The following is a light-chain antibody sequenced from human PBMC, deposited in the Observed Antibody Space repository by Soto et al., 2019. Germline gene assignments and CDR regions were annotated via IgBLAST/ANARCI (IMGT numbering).Light chain of an antibody. V-gene: IGKV1-39*01. CDR3: QQTYSTLSIT. Sequence: DIQMTQSPSSLSASVGDRVTITCRASESISRHLNWYQQKPGKAPKILIYAASSLQNGVPSRFRGSGSGTDFTLTITNLQPEDFATYYCQQTYSTLSITVGRGTRL. CDR2: AAS. CDR1: ESISRH. J-gene: IGKJ5*01.